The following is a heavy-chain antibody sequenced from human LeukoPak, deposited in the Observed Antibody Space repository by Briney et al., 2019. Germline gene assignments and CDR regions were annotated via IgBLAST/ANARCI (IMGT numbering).Heavy chain of an antibody. CDR2: ISSSTDDI. D-gene: IGHD2-8*02. J-gene: IGHJ4*02. V-gene: IGHV3-21*05. CDR3: RPKDSTYAGGD. CDR1: GFTFSTYR. Sequence: GGSLRLSCAASGFTFSTYRMNWVRQAPGKGLEWVSYISSSTDDIYYADSVKGRFTISRDNAKNSLYLQMNSLRAEDTAVYYCRPKDSTYAGGDWGQGTLVTVSS.